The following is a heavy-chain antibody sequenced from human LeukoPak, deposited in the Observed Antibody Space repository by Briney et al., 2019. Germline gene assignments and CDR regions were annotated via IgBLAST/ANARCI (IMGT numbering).Heavy chain of an antibody. D-gene: IGHD2/OR15-2a*01. V-gene: IGHV3-21*01. CDR1: GFTFSSYS. Sequence: PGGSLRLSCAASGFTFSSYSMNWVRQAPGKGLEWVSSISSSSSYIYYADSVKGRFTISRDNAKNSLYLQMNSLRAEDTAVYYCARDRALNRLIFHYWGQGTLVTVSS. J-gene: IGHJ4*02. CDR3: ARDRALNRLIFHY. CDR2: ISSSSSYI.